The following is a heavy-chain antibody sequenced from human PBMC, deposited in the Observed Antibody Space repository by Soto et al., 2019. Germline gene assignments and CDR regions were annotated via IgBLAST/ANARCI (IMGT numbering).Heavy chain of an antibody. D-gene: IGHD1-26*01. CDR1: GFTFSSYA. J-gene: IGHJ4*02. Sequence: EVKLLESGGGLVQPGGSLRLSCAASGFTFSSYAMRWVRQAPVKGLEWVSAISGSGGSTYYADSVKGRFTISRDNSKNTLYLQMNRLIAADTAVYYCARRGSGSYYDYWGQGTLVTVSS. CDR3: ARRGSGSYYDY. CDR2: ISGSGGST. V-gene: IGHV3-23*01.